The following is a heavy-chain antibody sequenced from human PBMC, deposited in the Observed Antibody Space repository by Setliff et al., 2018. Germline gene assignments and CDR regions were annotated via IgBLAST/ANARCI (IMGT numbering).Heavy chain of an antibody. V-gene: IGHV4-59*02. CDR1: GASVRSHY. CDR2: FFYSGDT. D-gene: IGHD3-10*01. CDR3: ARDRTYYGSGTYTRYFDY. J-gene: IGHJ4*02. Sequence: SETLSLTCTVSGASVRSHYWSWIRQSPEKGLEWIGFFFYSGDTKSNPSLKSRVTMSVDTSKNQFSLKLNYVTAADTAVYYCARDRTYYGSGTYTRYFDYWGQGTLVTVSS.